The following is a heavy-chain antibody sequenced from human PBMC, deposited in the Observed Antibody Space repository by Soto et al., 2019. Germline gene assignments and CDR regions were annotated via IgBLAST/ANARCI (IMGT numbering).Heavy chain of an antibody. CDR1: GYHFAGYW. Sequence: PGESLKISCQGSGYHFAGYWIAWVRQMPGKGLELMGIIYPSDSDTRYRPSFQGQVTISADKSISSAYLQWSSLRASDTAMYYCARGGVSTRTFDYWGQGTPVPVS. J-gene: IGHJ4*02. D-gene: IGHD3-3*01. V-gene: IGHV5-51*01. CDR3: ARGGVSTRTFDY. CDR2: IYPSDSDT.